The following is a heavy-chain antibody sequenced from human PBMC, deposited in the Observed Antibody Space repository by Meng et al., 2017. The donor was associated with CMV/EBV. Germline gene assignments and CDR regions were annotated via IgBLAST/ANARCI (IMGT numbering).Heavy chain of an antibody. CDR1: GFTFSSYW. V-gene: IGHV3-7*01. J-gene: IGHJ6*02. CDR2: IKQDGSEK. Sequence: GESLKISCAASGFTFSSYWMSWVRQAPGKGLEWVANIKQDGSEKYYVDSVKGRFTISRDNAKNSLYLQMHSLRAEDTAMYYCAKEYYYGSGSDAIYYYGMDVWGQGTTVTVSS. CDR3: AKEYYYGSGSDAIYYYGMDV. D-gene: IGHD3-10*01.